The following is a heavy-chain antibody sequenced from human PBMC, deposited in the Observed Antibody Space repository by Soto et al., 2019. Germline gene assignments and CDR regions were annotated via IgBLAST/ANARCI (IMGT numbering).Heavy chain of an antibody. CDR1: GFSLSNAGLG. V-gene: IGHV2-26*04. J-gene: IGHJ5*02. Sequence: QVTVKESGPVLVKPTETLTLTCTVSGFSLSNAGLGVSWIRQPPGKALEWLAHIFSNDAKSYSTSLKSRLTISKDTSKSQVVLNMTNMDPVDTATYYCASTYSSSWYWFDPWGQGTLVTVSS. D-gene: IGHD6-13*01. CDR2: IFSNDAK. CDR3: ASTYSSSWYWFDP.